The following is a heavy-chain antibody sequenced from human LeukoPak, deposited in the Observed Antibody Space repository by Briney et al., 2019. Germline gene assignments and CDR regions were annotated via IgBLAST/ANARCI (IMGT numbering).Heavy chain of an antibody. J-gene: IGHJ4*02. Sequence: PGGSLRLSCAASGFTFSSYAMHWVRQAPGKGLEWVAVISYDGSNKYYADSVKGRFTISRDNSKSTLYLQMNSLTAEDTAVYYCAKARDILTGYYKTPVGYWGQGTLVTVSS. D-gene: IGHD3-9*01. V-gene: IGHV3-30*04. CDR2: ISYDGSNK. CDR3: AKARDILTGYYKTPVGY. CDR1: GFTFSSYA.